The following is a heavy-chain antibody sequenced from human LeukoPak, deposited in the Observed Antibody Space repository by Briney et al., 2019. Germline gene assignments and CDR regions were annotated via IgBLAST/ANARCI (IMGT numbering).Heavy chain of an antibody. D-gene: IGHD3-22*01. J-gene: IGHJ6*03. CDR3: ARPSGYYDSSGYLNYYYYYYMDV. CDR1: GGTFSSYA. V-gene: IGHV1-69*13. CDR2: IIPIFGTA. Sequence: SVKVSCKASGGTFSSYAISWVRQAPGQGLEWMGGIIPIFGTANYAQKFQGRVTITADESTSTAYMELSSLRSEDTAVYYCARPSGYYDSSGYLNYYYYYYMDVWGKGTTVTVSS.